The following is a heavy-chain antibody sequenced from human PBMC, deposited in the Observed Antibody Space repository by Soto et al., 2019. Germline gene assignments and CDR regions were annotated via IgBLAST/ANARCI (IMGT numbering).Heavy chain of an antibody. Sequence: SETLSLTCTVSGGSISSSTYYWDWIRQPPGKGLEWIGSVYYSGRTYYNPSLRTRVTISVDTSKNQFSLKLSSVTAADTAVYFCARRAPDITAAGTQGFDPWGQGTLVTVSS. CDR2: VYYSGRT. V-gene: IGHV4-39*01. CDR1: GGSISSSTYY. CDR3: ARRAPDITAAGTQGFDP. J-gene: IGHJ5*02. D-gene: IGHD6-13*01.